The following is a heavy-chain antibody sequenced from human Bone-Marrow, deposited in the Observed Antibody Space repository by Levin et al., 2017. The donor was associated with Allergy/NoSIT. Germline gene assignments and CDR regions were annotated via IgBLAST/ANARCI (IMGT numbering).Heavy chain of an antibody. CDR1: GFTFTDYS. D-gene: IGHD4-23*01. J-gene: IGHJ4*02. V-gene: IGHV1-2*06. CDR3: ARAEVTTIGYFES. CDR2: VKSYNGDT. Sequence: ASVKVSCRASGFTFTDYSIHWVRQAPGQGLQWMGRVKSYNGDTNYSQKFQGRVTMTSDTSISTAYMELMSLRSDDTAIYFCARAEVTTIGYFESWGQGTQVIVSS.